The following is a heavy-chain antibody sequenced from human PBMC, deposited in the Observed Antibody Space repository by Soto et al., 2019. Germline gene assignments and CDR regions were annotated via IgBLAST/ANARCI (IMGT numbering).Heavy chain of an antibody. V-gene: IGHV3-23*01. CDR2: ISGSGGST. D-gene: IGHD2-2*01. CDR1: GFTFSSYA. J-gene: IGHJ6*02. CDR3: AKEGYCSSTSCPEPMDV. Sequence: PGGSLRLSCAASGFTFSSYAMSWVRQAPGKGLEWVSAISGSGGSTYYADSVKGRFTISRDNSKNTLYLQMNSLRAEDTAVYYCAKEGYCSSTSCPEPMDVWGQGTTVTVSS.